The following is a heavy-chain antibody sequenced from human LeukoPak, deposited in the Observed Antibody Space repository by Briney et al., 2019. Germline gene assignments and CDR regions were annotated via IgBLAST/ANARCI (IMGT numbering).Heavy chain of an antibody. CDR1: GYTFTNYA. CDR2: INTNTGNA. V-gene: IGHV7-4-1*02. D-gene: IGHD3-10*01. CDR3: ARSGGSGSYYARYYYYYMDV. Sequence: ASVKVSCKASGYTFTNYAMNWVRQAPGQGLEWMGWINTNTGNATYAQGFTGRFVFSLDTPVSTAYLQISSLKAEDTAVYYCARSGGSGSYYARYYYYYMDVWVKGTTVTVSS. J-gene: IGHJ6*03.